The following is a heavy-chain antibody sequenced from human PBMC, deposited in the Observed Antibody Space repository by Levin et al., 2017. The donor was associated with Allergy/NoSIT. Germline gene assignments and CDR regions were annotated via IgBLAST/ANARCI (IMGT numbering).Heavy chain of an antibody. CDR3: VPGIAATGSPTDY. V-gene: IGHV3-33*08. CDR1: GLNFEKYG. CDR2: ISFDGTIK. J-gene: IGHJ4*02. Sequence: GESLKISCAASGLNFEKYGIHWVRQAPGKGLEWVTFISFDGTIKNYADSVKGRFTISRDNSQKTAFLQMNSLRVDDTAVYYCVPGIAATGSPTDYWGQGTLVTVSS. D-gene: IGHD6-13*01.